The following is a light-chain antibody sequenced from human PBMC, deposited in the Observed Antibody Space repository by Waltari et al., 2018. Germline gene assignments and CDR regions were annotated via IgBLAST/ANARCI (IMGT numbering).Light chain of an antibody. CDR1: QSLLYSSNNKNY. Sequence: DIVMTQSPDFLTVSLVERATINCKSSQSLLYSSNNKNYLAWYQQKLGQPPNLLIYWASTRKSGVPDRFSGSGSGTDFTLTISSLQAEDVAVYYCQQYYGTPPTFGQGTKVDI. V-gene: IGKV4-1*01. CDR3: QQYYGTPPT. CDR2: WAS. J-gene: IGKJ1*01.